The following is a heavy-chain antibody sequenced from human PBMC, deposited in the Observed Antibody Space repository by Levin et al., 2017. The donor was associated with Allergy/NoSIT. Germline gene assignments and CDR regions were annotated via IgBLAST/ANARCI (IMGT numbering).Heavy chain of an antibody. CDR3: ARAQRGKDYYGSGSYYHPGY. J-gene: IGHJ4*02. D-gene: IGHD3-10*01. V-gene: IGHV3-30-3*01. CDR1: GFTFSSYA. Sequence: GGSLRLSCAASGFTFSSYAMHWVRQAPGKGLEWVAVISYDGSNKYYADSVKGRFTISRDNSKNTLYLQMNSLRAEDTAVYYCARAQRGKDYYGSGSYYHPGYWGQGTLVTVSS. CDR2: ISYDGSNK.